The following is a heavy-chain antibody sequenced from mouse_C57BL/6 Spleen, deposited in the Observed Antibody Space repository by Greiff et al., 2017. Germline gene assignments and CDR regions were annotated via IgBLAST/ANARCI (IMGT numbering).Heavy chain of an antibody. CDR1: GYTFTDYE. CDR2: IDPETGGT. D-gene: IGHD1-1*01. V-gene: IGHV1-15*01. J-gene: IGHJ1*03. Sequence: VQLQQSGAELVRPGASVTLSCKASGYTFTDYEMHWVKQTPVHGLEWIGAIDPETGGTAYNQKFKGKAILTADKSSSTAYMELRSLTSEDSAVYYCTRAYGSSYGYLDVWGTGTTVTVSS. CDR3: TRAYGSSYGYLDV.